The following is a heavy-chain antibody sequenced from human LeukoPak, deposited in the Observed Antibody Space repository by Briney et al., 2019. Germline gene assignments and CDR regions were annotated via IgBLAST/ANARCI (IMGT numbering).Heavy chain of an antibody. CDR3: ARGPPPVDTAYYDY. Sequence: PSETLSLTCAVSGDSISSWYWSWIRQPPGKGLEWIGYIYYSGTTYYNPSLKSRVSISFDTSKNQFSLKLSSVTAADTAVYYCARGPPPVDTAYYDYWGQGTLVTVSS. D-gene: IGHD5-18*01. CDR1: GDSISSWY. CDR2: IYYSGTT. J-gene: IGHJ4*02. V-gene: IGHV4-59*01.